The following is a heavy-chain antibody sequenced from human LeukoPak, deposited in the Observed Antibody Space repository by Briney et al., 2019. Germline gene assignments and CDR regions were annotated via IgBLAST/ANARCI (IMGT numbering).Heavy chain of an antibody. J-gene: IGHJ6*03. D-gene: IGHD1-26*01. Sequence: GGSLRLSCAASGFTFSDYYMSWIRQAPGKGLEWVSYISSSGSTIYYADSVKGRFTISRDNAKNSLYLQMNSLRAEDTAVYYCARDPHSEKRWGYYYYYMDVWGKGTTVTVSS. V-gene: IGHV3-11*01. CDR1: GFTFSDYY. CDR2: ISSSGSTI. CDR3: ARDPHSEKRWGYYYYYMDV.